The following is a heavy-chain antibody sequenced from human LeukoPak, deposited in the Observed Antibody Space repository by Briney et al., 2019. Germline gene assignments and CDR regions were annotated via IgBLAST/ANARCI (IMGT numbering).Heavy chain of an antibody. J-gene: IGHJ3*02. CDR2: ISYDGSNK. V-gene: IGHV3-30*04. D-gene: IGHD2-15*01. CDR3: ASLMLGYCSGGSCYSDAFDI. CDR1: ELPFSSDA. Sequence: GSLLPYFAAYELPFSSDAMDWVRPAPDKGREWVAVISYDGSNKYYADYVKGRFTISRDNSKNTLYLQMNSLRAEDTAVYYCASLMLGYCSGGSCYSDAFDIWGQGTMVTVSS.